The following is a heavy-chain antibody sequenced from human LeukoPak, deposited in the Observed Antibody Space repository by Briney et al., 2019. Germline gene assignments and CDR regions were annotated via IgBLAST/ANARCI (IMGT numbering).Heavy chain of an antibody. Sequence: ASVKVSCKASGYTFTGYYMHWVRQAPGQGLEWMGWINPNSAGTNYAHNFQGRVTMTRDTSTNTAYMDLSSLRSDDTAVYYCARGITTGAPYWGQGTLVTVS. J-gene: IGHJ4*02. D-gene: IGHD1-1*01. CDR2: INPNSAGT. CDR1: GYTFTGYY. CDR3: ARGITTGAPY. V-gene: IGHV1-2*02.